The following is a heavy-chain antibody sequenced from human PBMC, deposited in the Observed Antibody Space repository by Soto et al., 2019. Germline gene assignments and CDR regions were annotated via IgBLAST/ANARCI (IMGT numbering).Heavy chain of an antibody. CDR1: GFTFSSYE. J-gene: IGHJ3*02. D-gene: IGHD5-18*01. Sequence: PGGSLRLSCAASGFTFSSYEMNWVRQAPGKGLEWVSYISSSGSTIYYADSVKGRFTISRGNAKNSLYLQMNSLRAEDTAVYYCAREGYSYGDAFDIWGQGTMVTVSS. V-gene: IGHV3-48*03. CDR2: ISSSGSTI. CDR3: AREGYSYGDAFDI.